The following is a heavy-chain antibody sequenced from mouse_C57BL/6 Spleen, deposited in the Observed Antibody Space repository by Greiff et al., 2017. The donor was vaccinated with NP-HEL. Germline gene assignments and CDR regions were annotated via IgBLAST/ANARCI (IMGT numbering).Heavy chain of an antibody. CDR2: IYPSDSET. CDR1: GYTFTSYW. D-gene: IGHD2-4*01. Sequence: VQLQQPGAELVRPGSSVKLSCKASGYTFTSYWMDWVKQRPGQGLEWIGNIYPSDSETHYNQKFKDKATLTVDKSSSTAYMQLSSLTSEDSAVYYCARYDYVRYFDVWGTGTTVTVSS. J-gene: IGHJ1*03. CDR3: ARYDYVRYFDV. V-gene: IGHV1-61*01.